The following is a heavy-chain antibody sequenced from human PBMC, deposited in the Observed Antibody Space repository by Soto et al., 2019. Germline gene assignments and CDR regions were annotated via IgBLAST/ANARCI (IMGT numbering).Heavy chain of an antibody. CDR3: AKVRKRQYSRGGFDY. V-gene: IGHV3-23*01. Sequence: EVQLLESGGGLVQPGGSLRLSCAASGFTFSSYAMSWVRQAPGKGLEWVSAISGSGGSTYYADSVKGRFTISRDNSKNTLYLQMNSLRAEDAAVYYCAKVRKRQYSRGGFDYWGQGTLVTVSS. CDR2: ISGSGGST. J-gene: IGHJ4*02. CDR1: GFTFSSYA. D-gene: IGHD6-6*01.